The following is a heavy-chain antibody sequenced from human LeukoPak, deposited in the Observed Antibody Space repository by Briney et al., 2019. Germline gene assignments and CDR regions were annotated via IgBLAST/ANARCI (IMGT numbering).Heavy chain of an antibody. CDR3: ARDPPPPYYYDSSGYYPDY. CDR2: ISSSGSTI. CDR1: GFTFSDYY. J-gene: IGHJ4*02. D-gene: IGHD3-22*01. V-gene: IGHV3-11*04. Sequence: GGSLRLSCAASGFTFSDYYMSWIRQAPGKGLEWVSYISSSGSTIYYADSVKGRFTISRDNAKNSLYLQMNSLRAEDTAVYYCARDPPPPYYYDSSGYYPDYWGQGTLVTVSS.